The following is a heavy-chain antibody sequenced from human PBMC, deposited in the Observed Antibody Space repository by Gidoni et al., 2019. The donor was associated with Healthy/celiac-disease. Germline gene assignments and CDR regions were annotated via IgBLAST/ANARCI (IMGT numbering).Heavy chain of an antibody. CDR1: GFTFSSYS. J-gene: IGHJ4*02. V-gene: IGHV3-21*01. D-gene: IGHD3-22*01. CDR3: ARGYYDSSGCSY. Sequence: EVQLVESGGGLVKPGGSLSLSCAASGFTFSSYSMNWVRQAPGKGLEWVSSISSSSSYIYYADSVKGRFTISRDNAKNSLYLQMNSLRAEDTAVYYCARGYYDSSGCSYWGQGTLVTVSS. CDR2: ISSSSSYI.